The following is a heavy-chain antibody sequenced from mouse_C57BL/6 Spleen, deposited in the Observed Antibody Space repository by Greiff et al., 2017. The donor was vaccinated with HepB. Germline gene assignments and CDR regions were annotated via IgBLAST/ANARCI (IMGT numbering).Heavy chain of an antibody. J-gene: IGHJ1*03. CDR1: GYTFTSYD. D-gene: IGHD1-1*01. Sequence: VQLQQSGPELVKPGASVKLSCKASGYTFTSYDINWVKQRPGQGLEWIGWIYPRDGSTKYNEKFKGKATLTVDTSSSTAYMEPHSLTSEDSAVYFCARRGIITTVVAHWYFDVWGTGTTVTVSS. CDR2: IYPRDGST. CDR3: ARRGIITTVVAHWYFDV. V-gene: IGHV1-85*01.